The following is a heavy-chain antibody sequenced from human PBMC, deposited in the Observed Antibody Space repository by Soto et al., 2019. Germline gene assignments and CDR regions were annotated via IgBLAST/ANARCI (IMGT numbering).Heavy chain of an antibody. Sequence: QPGGSLRLSCAASGFTFSSYAMSWVRQAPGKGLEWVSAISGSGGSTYYADSVKGRFTISRDNSKNTLYLQMNSLRAEDTAVYYCAKDDSSIAARPLVRLGAYYGMDVWGQGTTVTVSS. CDR3: AKDDSSIAARPLVRLGAYYGMDV. V-gene: IGHV3-23*01. CDR1: GFTFSSYA. D-gene: IGHD6-6*01. J-gene: IGHJ6*02. CDR2: ISGSGGST.